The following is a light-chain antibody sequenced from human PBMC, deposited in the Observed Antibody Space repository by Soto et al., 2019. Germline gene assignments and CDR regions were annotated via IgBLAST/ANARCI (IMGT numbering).Light chain of an antibody. Sequence: QSVLTQPASVSGSPGQSITVSCTGTSSDVGGYNFVSWYQQHPGKAPKLVIYDVSNRPSGVSDRFSGSKSGNTASLTISGFQAEDEADYYCSSYTNSITLYVFGTGTKVTVL. CDR2: DVS. CDR1: SSDVGGYNF. CDR3: SSYTNSITLYV. J-gene: IGLJ1*01. V-gene: IGLV2-14*01.